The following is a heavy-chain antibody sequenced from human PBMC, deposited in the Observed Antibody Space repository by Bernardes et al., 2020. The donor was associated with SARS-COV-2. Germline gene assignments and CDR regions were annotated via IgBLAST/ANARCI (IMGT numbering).Heavy chain of an antibody. CDR1: GYTFTSYI. Sequence: ASVKVSCKASGYTFTSYIINWVRQAPGQGLEWMGWIAVYNGDTKSGQKVQGRVTMTIETSTDTVYMELRSLRSDDTAVYYCARAGAYGSGSHGIYYYCIDVWGQGTTVTVSS. V-gene: IGHV1-18*01. CDR3: ARAGAYGSGSHGIYYYCIDV. CDR2: IAVYNGDT. J-gene: IGHJ6*02. D-gene: IGHD3-10*01.